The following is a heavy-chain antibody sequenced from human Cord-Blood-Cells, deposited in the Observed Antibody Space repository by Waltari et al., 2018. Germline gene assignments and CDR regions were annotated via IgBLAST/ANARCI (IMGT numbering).Heavy chain of an antibody. J-gene: IGHJ5*02. Sequence: QVQLVQSGAEVKKPGSSVKVSCKASGGTFSSYAIRWVRQAPGQGLGWMGGMVPIFGTATYAQKFQGSVTITADESTSTAYMELSSLRSEDTAVYYCARGPEYSSSWYWFDPWGQGTLVTVSS. CDR3: ARGPEYSSSWYWFDP. D-gene: IGHD6-13*01. CDR1: GGTFSSYA. V-gene: IGHV1-69*01. CDR2: MVPIFGTA.